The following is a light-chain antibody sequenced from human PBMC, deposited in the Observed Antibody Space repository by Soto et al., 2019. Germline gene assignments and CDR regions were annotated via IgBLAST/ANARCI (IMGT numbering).Light chain of an antibody. Sequence: EIVLTQSPGTLSVSPGERATLSCRASQSVSSSLAWYQQRPGQAPRLLIYDTSTRAAGISARFSGSGSGTDFTLTIRSLEPEDFAVYYCQQRINWRRLTFGGGTTVDNK. CDR3: QQRINWRRLT. CDR1: QSVSSS. V-gene: IGKV3-11*01. J-gene: IGKJ4*01. CDR2: DTS.